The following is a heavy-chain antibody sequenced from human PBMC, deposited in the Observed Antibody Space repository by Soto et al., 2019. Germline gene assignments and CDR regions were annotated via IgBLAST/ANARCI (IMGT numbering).Heavy chain of an antibody. CDR2: IIPLFGTT. CDR3: AAELGFVKLSVV. Sequence: QVQVVQSGVEVRRPGSSVKVSCKASGDTFKNCVISWVRQAPGQGLEWMGGIIPLFGTTDFAQRFQGRLTITTDESTTTAYMELSRLRSEDTAKYYCAAELGFVKLSVVWGQGTTVIVSS. J-gene: IGHJ6*02. D-gene: IGHD7-27*01. V-gene: IGHV1-69*01. CDR1: GDTFKNCV.